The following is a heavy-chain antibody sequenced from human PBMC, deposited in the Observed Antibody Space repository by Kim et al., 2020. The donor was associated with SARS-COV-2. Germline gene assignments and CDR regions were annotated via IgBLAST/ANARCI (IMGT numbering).Heavy chain of an antibody. J-gene: IGHJ6*02. V-gene: IGHV3-21*01. CDR2: ISSSSYI. CDR1: GFTFSSYS. CDR3: ASSSGSYLGYYYGMDV. Sequence: GGSLRLSCAASGFTFSSYSMNWVRQAPGKGLEWVSSISSSSYIYYADSVKGRFTISRDNAKNSLYLQMNSLRAEDTAVYYCASSSGSYLGYYYGMDVWGQGTTVTVSS. D-gene: IGHD3-10*01.